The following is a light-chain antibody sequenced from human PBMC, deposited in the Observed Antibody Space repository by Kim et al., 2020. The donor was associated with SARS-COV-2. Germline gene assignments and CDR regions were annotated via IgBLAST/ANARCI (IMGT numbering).Light chain of an antibody. CDR1: QSVSSG. CDR3: QQYNSYPWT. J-gene: IGKJ1*01. V-gene: IGKV1-5*01. CDR2: DAS. Sequence: ASVGDRVTISCRASQSVSSGLAWYQQKAGKAPKLLIYDASSLESGVPSRFSGSGSETEFTLTIISLQPDDFATYYCQQYNSYPWTFGQGTKVEIK.